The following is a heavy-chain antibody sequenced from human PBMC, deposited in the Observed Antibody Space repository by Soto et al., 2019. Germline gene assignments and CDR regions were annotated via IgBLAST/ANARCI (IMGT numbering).Heavy chain of an antibody. CDR2: IIPLFRTP. J-gene: IGHJ6*02. CDR3: ARDNDRLQLGGNYYYILDV. V-gene: IGHV1-69*05. D-gene: IGHD4-4*01. CDR1: GGTFSSSA. Sequence: QVQLVQSGAEMKEPGSSVKVSCKTSGGTFSSSAISWLRQAPGQGLEWMGGIIPLFRTPDYAQKFQGRVTXAXDXXTGTAYMELSSLRSEDTAVYYCARDNDRLQLGGNYYYILDVWGQGTTITVSS.